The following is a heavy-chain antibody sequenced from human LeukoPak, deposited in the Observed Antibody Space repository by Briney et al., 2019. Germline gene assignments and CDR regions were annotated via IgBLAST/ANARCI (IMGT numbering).Heavy chain of an antibody. CDR1: GDPISSGSYY. V-gene: IGHV4-39*01. CDR3: ARFVWGSYRYGHY. CDR2: IYYSGST. J-gene: IGHJ4*02. D-gene: IGHD3-16*02. Sequence: SETLSLTCTVSGDPISSGSYYWGWIRQPPGKGLEWIGSIYYSGSTYYNPSLRDRVTISVDTSNNQFSLELSSVTAADTAVYYCARFVWGSYRYGHYWGQGTLVTVSS.